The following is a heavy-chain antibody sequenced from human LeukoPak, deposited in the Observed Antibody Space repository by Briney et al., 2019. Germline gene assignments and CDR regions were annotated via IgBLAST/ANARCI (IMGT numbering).Heavy chain of an antibody. J-gene: IGHJ4*02. CDR2: ISSSSSTI. D-gene: IGHD5-12*01. CDR1: GFTFSSYS. CDR3: ARDSGYSGYDGLDY. V-gene: IGHV3-48*01. Sequence: PGGSLRLSCAASGFTFSSYSMNWVRQAPGKGLEWVSYISSSSSTIYYADSVKGRFTISRDNAKNSLYLQMNSLRAEDTAVYYCARDSGYSGYDGLDYWGQGTLVTVSS.